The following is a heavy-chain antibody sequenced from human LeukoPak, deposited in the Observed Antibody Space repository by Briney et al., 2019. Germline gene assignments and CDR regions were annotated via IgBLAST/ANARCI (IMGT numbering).Heavy chain of an antibody. CDR1: GYIFTGYY. V-gene: IGHV1-2*02. J-gene: IGHJ6*03. CDR2: INPNSGGT. CDR3: AREFAPVVIAVYYYYYMDV. Sequence: GASVKVSCRASGYIFTGYYMHWVRQAPGQGLEWMGWINPNSGGTNYAQKFQGRVTMTRDTSISTAYMELSRLRSDDTAVYYCAREFAPVVIAVYYYYYMDVWGKGTTVTVSS. D-gene: IGHD3-22*01.